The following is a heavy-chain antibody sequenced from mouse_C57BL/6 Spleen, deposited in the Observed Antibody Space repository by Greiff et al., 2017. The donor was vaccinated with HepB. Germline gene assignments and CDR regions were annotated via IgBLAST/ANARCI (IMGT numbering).Heavy chain of an antibody. Sequence: VQLQQSGAELVRPGASVKLSCTASGFNIKDYYMHWVKQRPEQGLEWIGRIDPEDGDTEYAPKFQGKATMTADTSSNTAYLQLSSLTSEDTAVYYCTTDSNPDWYFDVWGRGTTVTVSS. CDR2: IDPEDGDT. D-gene: IGHD2-5*01. J-gene: IGHJ1*03. CDR3: TTDSNPDWYFDV. V-gene: IGHV14-1*01. CDR1: GFNIKDYY.